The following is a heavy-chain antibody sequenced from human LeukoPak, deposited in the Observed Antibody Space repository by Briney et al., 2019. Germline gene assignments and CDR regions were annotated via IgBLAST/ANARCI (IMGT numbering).Heavy chain of an antibody. D-gene: IGHD3-16*01. V-gene: IGHV4-34*01. CDR3: ALRGGGYFDY. J-gene: IGHJ4*02. CDR2: INHSGST. CDR1: GGSFSGYY. Sequence: TSETLSLTCAVYGGSFSGYYWSWIRQPPGKGLEWIGEINHSGSTNYNPSLKSRVTISVDTSKNQFSLKMSSVTAADMAVYYCALRGGGYFDYWGQGTLVTVSS.